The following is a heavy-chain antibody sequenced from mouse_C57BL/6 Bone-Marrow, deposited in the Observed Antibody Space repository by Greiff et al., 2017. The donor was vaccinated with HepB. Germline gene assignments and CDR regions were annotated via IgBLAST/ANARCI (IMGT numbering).Heavy chain of an antibody. J-gene: IGHJ3*01. CDR1: GFSFNTYA. Sequence: EVKLVESGGGLVQPKGSLKLSCAASGFSFNTYAMNWVRQAPGKGLEWVARIRSKSNNYATYYADSVKDRFTISRDDSESMLYLQMNNLKTEDTAMYYCVRPPLYYGSSGWFAYWGQGTLVTVSA. V-gene: IGHV10-1*01. CDR2: IRSKSNNYAT. CDR3: VRPPLYYGSSGWFAY. D-gene: IGHD1-1*01.